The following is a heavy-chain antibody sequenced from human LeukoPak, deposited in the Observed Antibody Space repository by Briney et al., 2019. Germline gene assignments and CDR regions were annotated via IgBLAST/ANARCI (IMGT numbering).Heavy chain of an antibody. Sequence: PSETLSLTCTVSGGSISSYYWSWIRRPPGKGLEWIGEISHSGRTSYNPSLKSRVTISIDASTKQFSMQLSSVTAADTAVYYCARHGEKYQLSWGQGTLVAVSS. V-gene: IGHV4-34*01. CDR2: ISHSGRT. D-gene: IGHD2-2*01. J-gene: IGHJ5*02. CDR3: ARHGEKYQLS. CDR1: GGSISSYY.